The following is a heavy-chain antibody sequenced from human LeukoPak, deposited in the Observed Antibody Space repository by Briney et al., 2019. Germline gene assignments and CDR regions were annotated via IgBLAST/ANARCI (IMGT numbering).Heavy chain of an antibody. Sequence: SETLSLTCSVSGGSFSSLYWSWIRQPPGKGLEWIGYIYYTGSTNYNPSLKSRVTMFVDMSKNQFSLRLSSVTAADTAVYYCARHRAYSSSSPLYYGGQGTLVTVSS. J-gene: IGHJ4*02. V-gene: IGHV4-59*08. CDR2: IYYTGST. D-gene: IGHD6-6*01. CDR3: ARHRAYSSSSPLYY. CDR1: GGSFSSLY.